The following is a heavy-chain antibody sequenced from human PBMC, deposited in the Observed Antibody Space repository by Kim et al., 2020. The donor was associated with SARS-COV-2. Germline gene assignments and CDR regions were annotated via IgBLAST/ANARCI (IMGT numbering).Heavy chain of an antibody. J-gene: IGHJ6*02. D-gene: IGHD3-22*01. V-gene: IGHV3-20*04. CDR3: ARDGLGRRRDYYDSRDSFYDGMDV. CDR1: GFTFDDYG. CDR2: INWNGGST. Sequence: GGSLRLSCAASGFTFDDYGMSWVRQAPGKGLEWVSGINWNGGSTGYADSVKGRFTISRDNAKNSLYLQMNSLRAEDTALYYCARDGLGRRRDYYDSRDSFYDGMDVWGQGTTVTVSS.